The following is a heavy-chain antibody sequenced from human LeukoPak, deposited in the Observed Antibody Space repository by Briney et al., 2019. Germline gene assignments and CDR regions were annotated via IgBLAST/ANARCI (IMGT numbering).Heavy chain of an antibody. CDR2: INPNSGGT. V-gene: IGHV1-2*02. CDR3: ARPEYSSGWYDWFDP. Sequence: ASVKVSCKASGYTFTGYYMHWVRQAPGQGPEWMGWINPNSGGTNYAQKFQGRVTMTRDTSISTAYMELSRLRSDDTAVYYCARPEYSSGWYDWFDPWGQGTLVTVSS. CDR1: GYTFTGYY. D-gene: IGHD6-19*01. J-gene: IGHJ5*02.